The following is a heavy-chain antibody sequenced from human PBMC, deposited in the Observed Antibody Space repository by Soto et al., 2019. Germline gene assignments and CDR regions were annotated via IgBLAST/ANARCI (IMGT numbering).Heavy chain of an antibody. V-gene: IGHV4-4*02. CDR2: IFPTGTT. D-gene: IGHD2-2*02. CDR3: AKYLTQYTFDY. J-gene: IGHJ4*02. CDR1: GDSVSSTNW. Sequence: QVQLQESGPGLVKPSGTLSLTCAVSGDSVSSTNWLSWVRQPPGKGLEWIGEIFPTGTTRYNPSLKSRVNLSVDKSKIHFSLNLNSVTAADTAVYYCAKYLTQYTFDYWGQGALVTVSS.